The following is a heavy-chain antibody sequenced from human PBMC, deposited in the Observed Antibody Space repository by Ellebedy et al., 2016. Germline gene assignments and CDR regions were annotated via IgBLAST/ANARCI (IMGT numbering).Heavy chain of an antibody. CDR1: GFTFSSYW. J-gene: IGHJ6*02. Sequence: GGFLRLSXAASGFTFSSYWMSWVRQAPGKGLEWVANIKQDGSEKYYVDSVKGRFTISRDNAKNSLYLQMNSLRAEDTAVYYCARDWGRYYDILTGTYYYYYGMDVWGQGTTVTVSS. CDR3: ARDWGRYYDILTGTYYYYYGMDV. V-gene: IGHV3-7*03. CDR2: IKQDGSEK. D-gene: IGHD3-9*01.